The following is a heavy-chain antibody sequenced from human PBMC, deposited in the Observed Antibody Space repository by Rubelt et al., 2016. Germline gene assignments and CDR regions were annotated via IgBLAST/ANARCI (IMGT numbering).Heavy chain of an antibody. CDR2: IYSGSST. CDR3: GSEQLGDYYYGMDG. D-gene: IGHD6-6*01. J-gene: IGHJ6*02. CDR1: GGSISSTSSY. V-gene: IGHV4-61*05. Sequence: QLQLQESGPGLVKPSETLSLICTVSGGSISSTSSYLGWIRQHPGKGLEWVSVIYSGSSTNYADSVKGRFTIYRDNSKKQLYLQMNGLGVEATAVYYVGSEQLGDYYYGMDGWGQGTTVTVSS.